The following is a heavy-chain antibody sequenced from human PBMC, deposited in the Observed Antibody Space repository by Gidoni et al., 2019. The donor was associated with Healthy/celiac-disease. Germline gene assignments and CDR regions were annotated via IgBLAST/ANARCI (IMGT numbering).Heavy chain of an antibody. CDR3: ARDGGSYFTDAFDI. CDR2: IYYSGST. D-gene: IGHD1-26*01. CDR1: GCSISSYY. J-gene: IGHJ3*02. Sequence: QVQLQESGPGLVKPSETLSLTCTVSGCSISSYYWSWIRQPPGKGLEWIGYIYYSGSTNYNPSLKSRVTISVDTSKNQFSLKLSSVTAADTAVYYCARDGGSYFTDAFDIWGQGTMVTVSS. V-gene: IGHV4-59*01.